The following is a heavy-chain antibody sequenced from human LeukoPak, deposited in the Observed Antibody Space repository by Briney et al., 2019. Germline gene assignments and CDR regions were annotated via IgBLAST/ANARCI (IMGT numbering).Heavy chain of an antibody. V-gene: IGHV3-48*03. Sequence: GGSLRLSCAASGFTFSSYEMNWVRQAPGRGLEWVSYISSSGTTIYYADSVKGRFTISRDNAKNSLFLQVNSLRAEDTAVYYCARSSGTYHFDYWGQGTLVTVSS. CDR1: GFTFSSYE. J-gene: IGHJ4*02. D-gene: IGHD1-26*01. CDR2: ISSSGTTI. CDR3: ARSSGTYHFDY.